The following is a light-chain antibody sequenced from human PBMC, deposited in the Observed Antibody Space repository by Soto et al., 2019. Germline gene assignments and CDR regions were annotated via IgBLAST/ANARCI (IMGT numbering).Light chain of an antibody. J-gene: IGKJ1*01. CDR3: QQYNSYSRT. Sequence: DIQMTHSPSALSASVGDRVTITCRASQSISSWLAWYQQKPGKAPKLLIYKASSLESGVPSRFSGSGSGTEFTLTISSLQPDDFATYYCQQYNSYSRTFGQGTKVDI. CDR2: KAS. CDR1: QSISSW. V-gene: IGKV1-5*03.